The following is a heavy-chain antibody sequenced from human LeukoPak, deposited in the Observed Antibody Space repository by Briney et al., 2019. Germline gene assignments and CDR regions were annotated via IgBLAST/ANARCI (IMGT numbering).Heavy chain of an antibody. J-gene: IGHJ4*02. CDR2: IRYDGSNK. CDR3: AKGGYCSGGSCYGGWVFDY. V-gene: IGHV3-30*02. CDR1: GFTFSSYG. Sequence: GGSLRLSCAASGFTFSSYGMHWVRQAPGKGLEWGAFIRYDGSNKYYGDSVKGRFTISRGNSKHPLYLQMNSLRAEDTAVYYCAKGGYCSGGSCYGGWVFDYWGQGPLVTVSS. D-gene: IGHD2-15*01.